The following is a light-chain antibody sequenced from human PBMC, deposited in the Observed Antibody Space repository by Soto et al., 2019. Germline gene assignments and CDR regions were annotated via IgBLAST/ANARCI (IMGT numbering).Light chain of an antibody. CDR3: SSSAGIYHYLG. CDR2: EVN. J-gene: IGLJ3*02. CDR1: SSDIGGYNS. V-gene: IGLV2-8*01. Sequence: QSVLTQPPSASGSPGQSVTISCTGTSSDIGGYNSVSWYQQHPGKAPRLMIYEVNKRPSGVPDRFSGSKSGYTASLTVSGLQTEDEAFYYCSSSAGIYHYLGLGGGTKLTVL.